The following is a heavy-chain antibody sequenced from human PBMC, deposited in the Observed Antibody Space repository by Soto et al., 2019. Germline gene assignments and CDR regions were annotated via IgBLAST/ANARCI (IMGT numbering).Heavy chain of an antibody. CDR1: GFTFSSYS. D-gene: IGHD3-10*01. V-gene: IGHV3-21*01. J-gene: IGHJ4*02. CDR3: ARDPGDYYGSGSYYNGAY. CDR2: ISSSSYI. Sequence: GGSLRLSCAASGFTFSSYSMNWVRQAPGKGLEWVSSISSSSYIYYADSVKGRFTISRDNAKNSLYLQMNSLRAEDTAVYYCARDPGDYYGSGSYYNGAYWGQGTLVTVSS.